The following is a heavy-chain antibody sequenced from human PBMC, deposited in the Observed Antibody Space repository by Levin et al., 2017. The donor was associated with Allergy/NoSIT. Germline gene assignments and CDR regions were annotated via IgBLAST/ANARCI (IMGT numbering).Heavy chain of an antibody. Sequence: KSSETLSLTCTVSGGSISSTSHYWGWIRQPPGKGLEWIGSAYYTGGTFYNPSLKSRVTMSVDTSKNQFSLKLSSVTAADTALYYCAREPYYDYVMDGWGQGTTVTVSS. CDR1: GGSISSTSHY. V-gene: IGHV4-39*02. CDR2: AYYTGGT. CDR3: AREPYYDYVMDG. J-gene: IGHJ6*02.